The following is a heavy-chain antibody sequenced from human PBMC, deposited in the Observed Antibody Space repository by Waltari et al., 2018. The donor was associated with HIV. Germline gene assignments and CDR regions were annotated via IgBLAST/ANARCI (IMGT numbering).Heavy chain of an antibody. V-gene: IGHV1-69*01. CDR3: ARDHRGNKLLYGMDV. CDR1: GGTFSSYA. Sequence: QVQLVQSGAEVKKPGSSVRVSCKVSGGTFSSYAINWVRQAPRQGLEWMGGIIPAFGTANYAERFQGRVTITADEYTSTAYMDLSSLRSKDTAVYFCARDHRGNKLLYGMDVWGQGTTVTV. CDR2: IIPAFGTA. J-gene: IGHJ6*02.